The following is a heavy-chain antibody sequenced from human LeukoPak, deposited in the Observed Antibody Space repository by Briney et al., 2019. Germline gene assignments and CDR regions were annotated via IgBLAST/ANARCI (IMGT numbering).Heavy chain of an antibody. V-gene: IGHV4-59*08. Sequence: SETLSLTCTVSGGSISNYYCTWIRQPPGKGLEWIGYIYYRGTTNYNPSLKSRVTISVDTSKNQFSLKLSSMTAADTAVYYCGRLIDGWYVDSWGQGNLVTVSS. J-gene: IGHJ4*02. D-gene: IGHD6-19*01. CDR1: GGSISNYY. CDR2: IYYRGTT. CDR3: GRLIDGWYVDS.